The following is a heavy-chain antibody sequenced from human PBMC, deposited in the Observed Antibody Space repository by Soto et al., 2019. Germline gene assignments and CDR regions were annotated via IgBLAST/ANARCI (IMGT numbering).Heavy chain of an antibody. Sequence: SVKVSCKASGFTFTSSAVQWVRQARGQRLEWIGWIVVGSGNTNYAQKFQERVTITRDMSTSTAYMELSSLRSEDTAVYYCAAASSLRFLEWTHAPAYYYGMDVWGQGTTVTVSS. CDR2: IVVGSGNT. CDR3: AAASSLRFLEWTHAPAYYYGMDV. CDR1: GFTFTSSA. V-gene: IGHV1-58*01. D-gene: IGHD3-3*01. J-gene: IGHJ6*02.